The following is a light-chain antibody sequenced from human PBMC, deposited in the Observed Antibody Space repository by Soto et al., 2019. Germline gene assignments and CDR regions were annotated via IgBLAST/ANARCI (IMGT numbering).Light chain of an antibody. V-gene: IGKV3-20*01. Sequence: VLTQSPSTLSLSPAARATVFFGASQTVGSSFLAWFQHNPGQAPRLLIYGASTRATGIPDRFSGSGSGTDLPLTISRLEPEDLAVSYGPQYGSSQTFDQGTKV. CDR3: PQYGSSQT. J-gene: IGKJ1*01. CDR2: GAS. CDR1: QTVGSSF.